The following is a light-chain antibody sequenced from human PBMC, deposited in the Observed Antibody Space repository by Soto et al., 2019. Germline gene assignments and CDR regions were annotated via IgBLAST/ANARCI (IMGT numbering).Light chain of an antibody. J-gene: IGKJ1*01. CDR1: QGISSW. CDR2: GAS. CDR3: QQYNSYRT. V-gene: IGKV1-5*01. Sequence: DIQMTQSPSTLSASVGDRVTITCRASQGISSWLAWYQQKPGKAPKLLIYGASSLESGVPSRFSGSGSGTEFTLTISSLQPDDFAIYYCQQYNSYRTFGQGTKVEIK.